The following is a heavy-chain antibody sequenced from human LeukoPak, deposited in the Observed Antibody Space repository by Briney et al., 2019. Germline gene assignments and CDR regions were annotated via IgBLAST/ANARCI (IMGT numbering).Heavy chain of an antibody. V-gene: IGHV3-48*03. J-gene: IGHJ4*02. CDR3: ARDSGYGFEYYFDY. D-gene: IGHD5-12*01. CDR2: ISSSGSTI. Sequence: GGSLRLSCAASGFTFSSYEMNWVRQAPGKGLEWVSYISSSGSTIHYADSVKGRFTISRDNAKNSLYLQMNSLRAEDTAVYYCARDSGYGFEYYFDYWGQGTLVTVSS. CDR1: GFTFSSYE.